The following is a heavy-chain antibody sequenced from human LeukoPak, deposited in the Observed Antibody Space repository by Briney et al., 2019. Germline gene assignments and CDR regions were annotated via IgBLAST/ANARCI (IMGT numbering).Heavy chain of an antibody. J-gene: IGHJ4*02. V-gene: IGHV4-39*07. D-gene: IGHD3-22*01. CDR3: ARVSYDSSVGWGARTFDY. Sequence: SETLSLTCTVSGGSISSSSYYWGWIRQPPGKGLEWIGSIYYSGSTYYNPSLKSRVTISVDTSKNQFSLKLSSVTAADTAVYYCARVSYDSSVGWGARTFDYWGQGTLVTVSS. CDR1: GGSISSSSYY. CDR2: IYYSGST.